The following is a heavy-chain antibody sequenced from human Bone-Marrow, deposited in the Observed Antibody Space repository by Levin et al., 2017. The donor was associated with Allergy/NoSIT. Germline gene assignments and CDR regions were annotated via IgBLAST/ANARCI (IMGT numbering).Heavy chain of an antibody. CDR2: ISSGDHI. D-gene: IGHD6-19*01. Sequence: PGGSLRLSCVVSGIEFRDYAMSWIRQAPGKGLEWVASISSGDHIYDADPVKGRFNISRDNLRNTVYLEMNSLRVEDSAIYYCAKGRGGCDGWCGDDHWGQGTLITVSS. CDR1: GIEFRDYA. J-gene: IGHJ4*02. CDR3: AKGRGGCDGWCGDDH. V-gene: IGHV3-23*01.